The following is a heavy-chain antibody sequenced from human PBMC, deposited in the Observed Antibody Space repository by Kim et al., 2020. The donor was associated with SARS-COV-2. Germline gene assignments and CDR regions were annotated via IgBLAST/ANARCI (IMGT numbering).Heavy chain of an antibody. V-gene: IGHV3-11*01. Sequence: GGSLRLSCAASGFTFGDYYMNWIRLAPGKGPEWVSYMSSIGDNVYYADSVKGRFTISRDNGKNSLFLQMDRLRPEDTAVYFRARGRGIAATILDYWGQGT. CDR3: ARGRGIAATILDY. D-gene: IGHD5-12*01. CDR1: GFTFGDYY. CDR2: MSSIGDNV. J-gene: IGHJ4*02.